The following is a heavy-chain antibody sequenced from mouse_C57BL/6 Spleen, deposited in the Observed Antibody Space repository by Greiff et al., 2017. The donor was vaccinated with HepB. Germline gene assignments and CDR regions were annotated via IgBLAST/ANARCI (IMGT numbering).Heavy chain of an antibody. CDR2: IWSGGST. Sequence: VQLQQSGPGLVQPSQSLSITCTVSGFSLTSYGVHWVRQSPGKGLEWLGVIWSGGSTDYNAAFISRLSIRKDNSKSQVFLKMNSLQADDTAIYYCARTDYDYDGASAWFAYWGQRTLVTVAA. D-gene: IGHD2-4*01. J-gene: IGHJ3*01. CDR3: ARTDYDYDGASAWFAY. CDR1: GFSLTSYG. V-gene: IGHV2-2*01.